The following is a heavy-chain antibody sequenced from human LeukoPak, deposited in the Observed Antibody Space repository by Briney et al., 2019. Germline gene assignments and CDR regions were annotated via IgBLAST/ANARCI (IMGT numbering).Heavy chain of an antibody. CDR3: ARATTVTTGFDY. CDR2: IYYSGST. J-gene: IGHJ4*02. D-gene: IGHD4-17*01. CDR1: GGSISSYY. Sequence: SSETLSLTCTVSGGSISSYYWSWIRQPPGKGLEWIGYIYYSGSTNYNPSLKSRVTISVDTSKNQFSLKLSSVTAADTAVYYCARATTVTTGFDYWGQGTLVTVSS. V-gene: IGHV4-59*01.